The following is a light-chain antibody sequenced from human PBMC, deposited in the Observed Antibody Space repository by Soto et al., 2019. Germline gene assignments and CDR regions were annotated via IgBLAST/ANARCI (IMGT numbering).Light chain of an antibody. CDR2: TAT. J-gene: IGKJ1*01. V-gene: IGKV1-12*01. CDR1: QGISRW. Sequence: DIQMTQSPSSVSASVGDRVTITCRASQGISRWLAWYQQKPGKAPKLLIYTATNLQSGVPSRVSGSGSGTDFTLTISSLQPEDFATYYCQQANSFPWTFGQGTKVEIK. CDR3: QQANSFPWT.